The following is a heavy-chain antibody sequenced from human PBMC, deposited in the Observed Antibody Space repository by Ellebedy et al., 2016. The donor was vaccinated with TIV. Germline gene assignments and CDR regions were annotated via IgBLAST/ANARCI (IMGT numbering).Heavy chain of an antibody. CDR2: ISWNSGSI. CDR3: ARDEDYGGFDY. J-gene: IGHJ4*02. Sequence: GGSLRLSXAASGFTFDDYAMHWVRQAPGKGLEWVSGISWNSGSIGYADSVKGRFTISRDNAKNSLYLQMNSLRAEDTAVYYCARDEDYGGFDYWGQGTLVTVSS. V-gene: IGHV3-9*01. CDR1: GFTFDDYA. D-gene: IGHD4-23*01.